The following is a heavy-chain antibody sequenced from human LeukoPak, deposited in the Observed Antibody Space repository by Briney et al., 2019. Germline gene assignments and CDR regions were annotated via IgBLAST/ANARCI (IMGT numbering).Heavy chain of an antibody. J-gene: IGHJ4*02. CDR2: IYISGNT. CDR1: GGSISSDY. V-gene: IGHV4-59*01. CDR3: ARSQNYGDYVD. D-gene: IGHD4-17*01. Sequence: SETLSLTCTVSGGSISSDYWSWIRQPPGKGLEWIGYIYISGNTNYNPSLKSRVTISIDTSKNQFSLKLSSVTAADTAVYYCARSQNYGDYVDWGQGTLVTVSS.